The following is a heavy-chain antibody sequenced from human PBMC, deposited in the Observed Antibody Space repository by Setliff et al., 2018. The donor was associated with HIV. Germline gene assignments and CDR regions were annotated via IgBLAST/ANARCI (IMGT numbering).Heavy chain of an antibody. J-gene: IGHJ4*02. Sequence: GGSLRLSCAASGLSLRDAWMSWVRQAPGKGLEWVGRIKSKADGGTTNYAAPVKGRFTISTDDSKNTLYLQMNSLKAEDTALYYCTTDGMFSSDLGGHWGQGTLVTVSS. CDR2: IKSKADGGTT. V-gene: IGHV3-15*01. CDR1: GLSLRDAW. D-gene: IGHD6-19*01. CDR3: TTDGMFSSDLGGH.